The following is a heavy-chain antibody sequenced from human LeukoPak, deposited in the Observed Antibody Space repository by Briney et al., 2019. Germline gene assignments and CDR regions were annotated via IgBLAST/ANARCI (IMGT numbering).Heavy chain of an antibody. CDR1: GFTFSSYS. V-gene: IGHV3-74*01. CDR3: ASEGTTGTTWGPDY. CDR2: IDSDGYST. J-gene: IGHJ4*02. D-gene: IGHD1-1*01. Sequence: TGGSLRLSCAASGFTFSSYSMNWVRQAPGKGLVWVSRIDSDGYSTAYADSVKGRFTISRDNAKNTLCLQMNSLRAEDTAVYYCASEGTTGTTWGPDYWGQGTLVTVSS.